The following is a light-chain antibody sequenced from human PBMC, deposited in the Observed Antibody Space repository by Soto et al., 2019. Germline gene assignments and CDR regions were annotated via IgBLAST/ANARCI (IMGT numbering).Light chain of an antibody. CDR3: CSYAGSHTFVV. Sequence: QSVLTQPRSVSGSPGQSVTISCSGTGGDVGAYNYVSWYQQHPGKAPKVMIYDVSKRPSGVPDRFSGSKSGNTASLTISGLQAEDEADYHCCSYAGSHTFVVFGGGTKVTVL. J-gene: IGLJ2*01. V-gene: IGLV2-11*01. CDR2: DVS. CDR1: GGDVGAYNY.